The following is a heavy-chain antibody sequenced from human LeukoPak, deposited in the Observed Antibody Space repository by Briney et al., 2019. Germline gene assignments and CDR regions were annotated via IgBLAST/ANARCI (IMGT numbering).Heavy chain of an antibody. CDR1: GGSVSSSNW. V-gene: IGHV4-4*02. Sequence: SETLSLTCAVSGGSVSSSNWWSWVRQPPGKGLEWIGEIFHSGSTNYNPSLKSRVTISVDKSKNQFSLKLRFVTAADTAVFYCTRVNGGNRFDYWGQGTLVTVSS. CDR3: TRVNGGNRFDY. CDR2: IFHSGST. D-gene: IGHD4-23*01. J-gene: IGHJ4*02.